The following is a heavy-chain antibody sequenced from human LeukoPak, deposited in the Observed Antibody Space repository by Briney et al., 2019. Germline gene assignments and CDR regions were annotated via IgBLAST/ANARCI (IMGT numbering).Heavy chain of an antibody. Sequence: GGSLRLSCAASGFTVSSNYMSWVRQAPGKGLEWVSVIYSGGSTYYADSVKGRFTISRDNSKNTLYLQMNSLRAEDTAVYYCARGGYGSGSYSAGDFDPWGQGTLVTVSS. CDR3: ARGGYGSGSYSAGDFDP. V-gene: IGHV3-53*01. D-gene: IGHD3-10*01. J-gene: IGHJ5*02. CDR2: IYSGGST. CDR1: GFTVSSNY.